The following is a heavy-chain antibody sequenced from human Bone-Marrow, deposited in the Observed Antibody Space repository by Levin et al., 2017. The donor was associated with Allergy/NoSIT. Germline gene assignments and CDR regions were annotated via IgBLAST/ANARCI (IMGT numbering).Heavy chain of an antibody. D-gene: IGHD4-11*01. J-gene: IGHJ6*02. CDR1: GFPFTSFY. CDR3: VREADYSNSDLLDLLEAYGLDV. V-gene: IGHV1-46*01. CDR2: INPSGSGT. Sequence: ASVKVSCKASGFPFTSFYFHWVRQAPGQGLEWMGVINPSGSGTTYAQRFQGRVTMTKDTSTSTVYMELSSLRSEDTAVYYCVREADYSNSDLLDLLEAYGLDVWGQGTTVTVSS.